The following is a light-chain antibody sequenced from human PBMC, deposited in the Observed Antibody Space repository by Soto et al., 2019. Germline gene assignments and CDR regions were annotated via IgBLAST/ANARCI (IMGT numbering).Light chain of an antibody. J-gene: IGLJ1*01. V-gene: IGLV2-14*01. Sequence: QSALTQPASLSGSPGQSITISCTGTSSDIGAYDYVSWFQQHPGKAPKLMISEVNNRPSGVSNRFSGSKSGNTAYLTISGLQVEDEAEHFCFSFTTTSTHVFGTGTKLTVL. CDR1: SSDIGAYDY. CDR2: EVN. CDR3: FSFTTTSTHV.